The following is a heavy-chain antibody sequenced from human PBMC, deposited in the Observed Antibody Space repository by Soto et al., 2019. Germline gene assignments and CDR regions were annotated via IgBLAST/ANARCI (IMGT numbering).Heavy chain of an antibody. D-gene: IGHD2-15*01. CDR1: GFTFSSYG. J-gene: IGHJ2*01. V-gene: IGHV3-30*18. Sequence: QVQLVESGGGVVQPGRSLRLSCAASGFTFSSYGMHWVRQAPGKGLEWVAVISHDGRNKYYADSVKGRFTISRDNSKNTLYLQMNSVSVKDAAVYYCAKEDIVVVVDAKVRYFDIWGRGTLVTVSS. CDR2: ISHDGRNK. CDR3: AKEDIVVVVDAKVRYFDI.